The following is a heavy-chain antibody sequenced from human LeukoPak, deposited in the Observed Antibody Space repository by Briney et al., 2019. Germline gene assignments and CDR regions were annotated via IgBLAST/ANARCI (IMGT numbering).Heavy chain of an antibody. D-gene: IGHD7-27*01. CDR2: ISYDGSNK. V-gene: IGHV3-30*18. CDR3: AKDLEELGIDYFDY. CDR1: GFTFSSYG. Sequence: GGSLRLSCAASGFTFSSYGMHWVRQAPGKGLEGVAVISYDGSNKYYADSVKGRFTTSRDNSKNTLYLQMNSLRAEDTAVYYCAKDLEELGIDYFDYWGQGTLVTVSS. J-gene: IGHJ4*02.